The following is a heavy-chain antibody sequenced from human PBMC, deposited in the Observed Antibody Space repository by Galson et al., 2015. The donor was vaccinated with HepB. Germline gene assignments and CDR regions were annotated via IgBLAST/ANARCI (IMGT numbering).Heavy chain of an antibody. CDR1: GYTFISYV. J-gene: IGHJ6*02. CDR3: ARNYGSGRDYYYYHGMDV. D-gene: IGHD3-10*01. CDR2: INTNTGNP. V-gene: IGHV7-4-1*02. Sequence: SVKVSCKASGYTFISYVMNWVRQAPGQGLEWMGWINTNTGNPTYAQGFTGRSVFSLDTSVSTAYLQISSLKAEDTAVYYCARNYGSGRDYYYYHGMDVWGQGTTVTVSS.